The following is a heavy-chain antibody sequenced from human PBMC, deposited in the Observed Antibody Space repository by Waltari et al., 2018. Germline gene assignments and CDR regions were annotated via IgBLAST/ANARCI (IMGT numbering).Heavy chain of an antibody. CDR2: ISWNSGSI. J-gene: IGHJ6*02. CDR1: GFTFDDYA. CDR3: AKEPEEQQLGGMDV. V-gene: IGHV3-9*01. D-gene: IGHD6-13*01. Sequence: EVQLVESGGGLVQPGRSLRLSCAASGFTFDDYAMHWVRQAPGKGLEWVSGISWNSGSIGYEDAVKGRFTISRDNAKNALYLQMNSLRAEDTALYDCAKEPEEQQLGGMDVWGQGTTVTVSS.